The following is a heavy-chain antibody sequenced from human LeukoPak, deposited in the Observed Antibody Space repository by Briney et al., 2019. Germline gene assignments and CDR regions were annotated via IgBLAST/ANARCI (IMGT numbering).Heavy chain of an antibody. CDR3: ARTGYSSGWFGGDWFDP. V-gene: IGHV4-38-2*01. CDR1: GYSISSGYY. Sequence: PSETLSLTCAVSGYSISSGYYWGWIRQPPGKGLEWIGSIYHSGSTYYNPSLKSRVTILVDTSKNQFSLKLSSVTAADTAVYYCARTGYSSGWFGGDWFDPWGQGTLVTVSS. J-gene: IGHJ5*02. D-gene: IGHD6-19*01. CDR2: IYHSGST.